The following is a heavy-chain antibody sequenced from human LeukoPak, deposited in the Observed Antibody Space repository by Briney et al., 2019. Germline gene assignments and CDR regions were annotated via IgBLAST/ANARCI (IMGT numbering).Heavy chain of an antibody. J-gene: IGHJ3*01. V-gene: IGHV3-33*06. Sequence: GGSLRLSCAASGFSFSTYGMHGVRQAPGKGLEWVAVIWYDGSDKDYADSVKGRFTISRDNSKNTVFLQINSLKAEDTAVYYCAKRSTQYSGSYFDAFDAWGQGTMVSVSS. D-gene: IGHD1-26*01. CDR2: IWYDGSDK. CDR1: GFSFSTYG. CDR3: AKRSTQYSGSYFDAFDA.